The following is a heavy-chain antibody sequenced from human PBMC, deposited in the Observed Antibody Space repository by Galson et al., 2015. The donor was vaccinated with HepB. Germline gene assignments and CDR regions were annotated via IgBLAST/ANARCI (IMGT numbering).Heavy chain of an antibody. CDR1: GFTFSSYA. CDR2: ISGSGGST. Sequence: SLRLSCAASGFTFSSYAMSWVRQAPGKGLEWVSAISGSGGSTYYADSVKGRFTISRDNSKNTLYLQMNSLRAEDTAVYYCAKGSGESLVVTTKVWGQGTLVTVSS. CDR3: AKGSGESLVVTTKV. V-gene: IGHV3-23*01. J-gene: IGHJ4*02. D-gene: IGHD3-10*01.